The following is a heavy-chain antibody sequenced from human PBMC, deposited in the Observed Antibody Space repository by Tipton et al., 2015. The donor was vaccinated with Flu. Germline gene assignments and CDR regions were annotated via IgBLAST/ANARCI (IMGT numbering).Heavy chain of an antibody. CDR3: ARLAFTGSWYDY. CDR2: INPNSGGA. V-gene: IGHV1-2*02. J-gene: IGHJ4*02. D-gene: IGHD6-13*01. Sequence: QVQLVQSGGEVKPPGASVKVSCKTSGYTFNTYGISWVRQAPGQGLEWMGWINPNSGGAHYAQMFQGRVTMTRDTSISTAYMELSRLTSDDTAIYYCARLAFTGSWYDYWGQGSLVTVSS. CDR1: GYTFNTYG.